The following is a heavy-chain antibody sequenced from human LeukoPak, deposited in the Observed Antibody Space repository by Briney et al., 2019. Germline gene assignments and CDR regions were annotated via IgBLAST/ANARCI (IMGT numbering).Heavy chain of an antibody. CDR2: IGSKAYGGTT. CDR1: GFTFGDYA. V-gene: IGHV3-49*04. D-gene: IGHD1-26*01. Sequence: PGGSLRLSCTASGFTFGDYAMSWVRQAPGKGLEWVGFIGSKAYGGTTEYAASVKGRFTISRDDSKSIAYLQMNSLKTEDTAVYYCTRDGIVGATTGFDYWGQGTLVTVSS. J-gene: IGHJ4*02. CDR3: TRDGIVGATTGFDY.